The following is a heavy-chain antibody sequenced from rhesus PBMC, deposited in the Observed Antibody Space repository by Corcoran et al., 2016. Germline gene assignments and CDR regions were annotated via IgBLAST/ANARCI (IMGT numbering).Heavy chain of an antibody. Sequence: QVQLQESGPGLVKPSETLSLTFAVSGYSINSGYGCSWIRPPSGQWLDWIWYIGGSSAGTNNNPSLKRRVTMSKDTSKNQFSLKLSSVTAADTSGFYCARDLGIAAAGIGAFDFWGQGLRVTVSS. V-gene: IGHV4-127*01. CDR3: ARDLGIAAAGIGAFDF. J-gene: IGHJ3*01. D-gene: IGHD6-25*01. CDR2: IGGSSAGT. CDR1: GYSINSGYG.